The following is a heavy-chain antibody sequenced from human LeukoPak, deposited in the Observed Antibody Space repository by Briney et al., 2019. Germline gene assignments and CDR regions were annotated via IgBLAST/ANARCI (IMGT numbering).Heavy chain of an antibody. V-gene: IGHV3-21*01. D-gene: IGHD3-10*01. CDR1: GFTFSSYS. CDR2: ISSSSSYI. CDR3: ASYIGEIDGFFVY. Sequence: GGSLRLSCAASGFTFSSYSMNWVRQAPGKGLEWVSSISSSSSYIYYADSVKGRFTISSDSGKNSLYLQLNSLRAEDTAVYYCASYIGEIDGFFVYWGQGTLVTDSS. J-gene: IGHJ4*02.